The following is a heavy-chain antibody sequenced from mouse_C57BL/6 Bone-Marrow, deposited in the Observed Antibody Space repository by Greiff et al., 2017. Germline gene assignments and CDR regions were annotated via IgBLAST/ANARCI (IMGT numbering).Heavy chain of an antibody. J-gene: IGHJ3*01. CDR1: GYTFTDYY. V-gene: IGHV1-19*01. Sequence: VHVKQSGPVLVKPGASVKMSCKASGYTFTDYYMNWVKQSHGKSLEWIGVINPYNGGTSYNQKFKGKATLTVDKSSSTAYMELNSLTSEDSAVYYCARETAQATWAWFAYWGQGTLVTVSA. CDR2: INPYNGGT. CDR3: ARETAQATWAWFAY. D-gene: IGHD3-2*02.